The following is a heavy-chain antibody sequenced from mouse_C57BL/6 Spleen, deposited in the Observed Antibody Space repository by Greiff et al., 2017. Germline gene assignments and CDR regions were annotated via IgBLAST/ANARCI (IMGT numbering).Heavy chain of an antibody. V-gene: IGHV1-69*01. CDR1: GYTFTSYW. CDR2: IDPSDSYT. CDR3: ARDSSGYPFAY. J-gene: IGHJ3*01. Sequence: QVQLQQPGAELVMPGASVKLSCKASGYTFTSYWMHWVKQRPGQGLEWIGEIDPSDSYTNYNQKFKGKSTLTVDKSSSTAYMQLSSLTSEDSAVYYSARDSSGYPFAYWGQGTLVTVSA. D-gene: IGHD3-2*02.